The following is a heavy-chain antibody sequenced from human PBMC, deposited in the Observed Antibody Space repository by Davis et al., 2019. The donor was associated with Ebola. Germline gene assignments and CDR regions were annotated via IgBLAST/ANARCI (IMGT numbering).Heavy chain of an antibody. CDR1: GYTLTGYY. CDR2: INPNSGGT. D-gene: IGHD3-22*01. V-gene: IGHV1-2*02. J-gene: IGHJ6*02. Sequence: ASVKVSCKASGYTLTGYYMHWVRQAPGQGLEWMGWINPNSGGTNYAQKFQGRVTMTRDTSISTAYMELSRLRSDDTAVYYCARDGKYYYDSSGYRPPAYYGMDVWGQGTTVTVSS. CDR3: ARDGKYYYDSSGYRPPAYYGMDV.